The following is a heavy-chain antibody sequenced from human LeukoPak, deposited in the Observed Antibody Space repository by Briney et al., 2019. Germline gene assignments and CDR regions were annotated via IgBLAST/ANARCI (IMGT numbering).Heavy chain of an antibody. Sequence: SVTLSLTCTVSGGSISSSSYYWGWIRQPPGKGLEWIGSIYYSGSTYYNPSLKSRVTISVDTSKNQFSLKLSSVTAADTAVYYCAREVRPGYCSSTSCYTPDGGIDYWGQGTLVTVSS. D-gene: IGHD2-2*02. J-gene: IGHJ4*02. CDR2: IYYSGST. V-gene: IGHV4-39*07. CDR1: GGSISSSSYY. CDR3: AREVRPGYCSSTSCYTPDGGIDY.